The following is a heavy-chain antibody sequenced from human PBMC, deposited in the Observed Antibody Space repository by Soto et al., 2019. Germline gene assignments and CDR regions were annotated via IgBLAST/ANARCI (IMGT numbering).Heavy chain of an antibody. CDR3: AKGARDGYNSGYYGMDV. V-gene: IGHV3-43*01. Sequence: GGSLRLSCAASGFTFDDYTMHCVRQAPGKGLEWVSLISWDGGSTYYADSVKGRFTISRDNSKNSLYLQMNSLRTEDTALYYCAKGARDGYNSGYYGMDVWGQGTTVTVSS. CDR1: GFTFDDYT. D-gene: IGHD5-12*01. CDR2: ISWDGGST. J-gene: IGHJ6*02.